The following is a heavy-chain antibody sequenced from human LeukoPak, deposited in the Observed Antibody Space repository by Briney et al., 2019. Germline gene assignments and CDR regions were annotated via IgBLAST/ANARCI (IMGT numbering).Heavy chain of an antibody. Sequence: ASVKVSCKASGNTFTSYGISLVRQAPGQGLEWMGWISVYNVNTNYAQKLQGRVTMTTDTSTSTVYMDLRSLRSDDTAVYYCARDYSGYDGFDYWGQGTLVTVSS. V-gene: IGHV1-18*01. D-gene: IGHD5-12*01. CDR1: GNTFTSYG. CDR2: ISVYNVNT. CDR3: ARDYSGYDGFDY. J-gene: IGHJ4*02.